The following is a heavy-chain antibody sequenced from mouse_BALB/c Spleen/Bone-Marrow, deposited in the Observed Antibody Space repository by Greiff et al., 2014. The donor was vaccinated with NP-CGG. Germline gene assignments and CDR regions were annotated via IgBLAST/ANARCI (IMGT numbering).Heavy chain of an antibody. J-gene: IGHJ4*01. CDR2: IYPGNSDT. D-gene: IGHD1-1*01. Sequence: VPLKQSGTVLARPGASGKMSCKASGYTFSSYWMHWGKQRPGQGLEWIGAIYPGNSDTSYNQKFKGKAKLTAVTSTSTASMDLSSLTNEDSAVYYCTRGITTVVATRAMDYWGQGTSVTVSS. CDR3: TRGITTVVATRAMDY. V-gene: IGHV1-5*01. CDR1: GYTFSSYW.